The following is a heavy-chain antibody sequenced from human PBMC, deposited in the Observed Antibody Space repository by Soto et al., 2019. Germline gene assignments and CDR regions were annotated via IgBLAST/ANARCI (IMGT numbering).Heavy chain of an antibody. CDR2: IRGFSPYT. D-gene: IGHD3-10*01. CDR1: GFTFRTYT. J-gene: IGHJ6*02. CDR3: ARDRGYDAHDYYYNAMDV. Sequence: GGSLRLSCISSGFTFRTYTMNWVRQSPGKGLEWVSGIRGFSPYTFYAESVKGRFTISRDNAKNSLYLQMNSLRAEDTAVYYCARDRGYDAHDYYYNAMDVWGQGTTVTVSS. V-gene: IGHV3-21*01.